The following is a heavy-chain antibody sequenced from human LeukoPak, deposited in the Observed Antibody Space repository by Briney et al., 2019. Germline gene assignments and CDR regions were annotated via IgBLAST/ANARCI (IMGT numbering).Heavy chain of an antibody. V-gene: IGHV1-24*01. CDR1: GYTLTELS. CDR3: ATPPPKYSGGGWFDP. CDR2: FDPEDGET. D-gene: IGHD6-19*01. J-gene: IGHJ5*02. Sequence: ASVKVSCKVSGYTLTELSMHWVRQAPGKGLEWMGGFDPEDGETIYAQKFQGRVTMTEDTSTDTAYMELSSLRSEDTAVYYCATPPPKYSGGGWFDPWGQGTLVTVSS.